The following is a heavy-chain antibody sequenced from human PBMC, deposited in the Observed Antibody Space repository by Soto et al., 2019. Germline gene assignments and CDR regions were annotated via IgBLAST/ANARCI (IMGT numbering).Heavy chain of an antibody. J-gene: IGHJ4*02. CDR3: ARQVVVVAANGDRYDY. CDR2: TDYSGSN. D-gene: IGHD2-15*01. CDR1: GGSISSSSYY. Sequence: QLQLQESGPGLVKPSETLSLTCTVSGGSISSSSYYWGWIRQPPGKGLEWIGSTDYSGSNYYHPSLRSLVTISVDTSKNQFSLKLSSVTAADTAVYYCARQVVVVAANGDRYDYWGQGTLVTVSS. V-gene: IGHV4-39*01.